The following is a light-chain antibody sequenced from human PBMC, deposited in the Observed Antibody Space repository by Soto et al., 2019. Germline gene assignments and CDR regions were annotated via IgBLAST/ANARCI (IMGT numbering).Light chain of an antibody. CDR3: QQRARWPST. J-gene: IGKJ2*02. CDR1: ESVDRY. Sequence: VLTQSPDVLSFSPGQTATLSCRASESVDRYVAWYQQKVGQAPRLLIYDAFTRATGVAARFSGSGSATDFTLTISSLEPEDFAVYYCQQRARWPSTFGPGTKVEIK. CDR2: DAF. V-gene: IGKV3-11*01.